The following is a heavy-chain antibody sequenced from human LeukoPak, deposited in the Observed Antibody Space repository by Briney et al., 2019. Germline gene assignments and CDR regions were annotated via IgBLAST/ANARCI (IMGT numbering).Heavy chain of an antibody. CDR3: ARVPVLRLLEWQVNYMDV. CDR2: ISSTSRYM. CDR1: GFTFSSYS. J-gene: IGHJ6*03. D-gene: IGHD3-3*01. V-gene: IGHV3-21*01. Sequence: PGGSLRLSCAASGFTFSSYSMNWVRQAPGEGLEWVSSISSTSRYMYYVDSVKGRFTISRDNARNSLYLQMTSLRADDTAVYYCARVPVLRLLEWQVNYMDVWGKGTTVTVSS.